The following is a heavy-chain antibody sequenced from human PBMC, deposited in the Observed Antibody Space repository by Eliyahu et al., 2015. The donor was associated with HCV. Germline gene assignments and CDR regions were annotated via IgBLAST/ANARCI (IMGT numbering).Heavy chain of an antibody. J-gene: IGHJ3*02. CDR1: GYTFIDFY. CDR2: INPSGGDT. CDR3: ARSLISGDPSLVHDSFDM. D-gene: IGHD3-9*01. V-gene: IGHV1-46*01. Sequence: QVQLVQSGAEVKKPGASVKVSCKASGYTFIDFYMHWVRQAPGQGLEWMGIINPSGGDTNYAQTFQGRVTMTRETSTSTVYMELGSLRSEDTAVYYCARSLISGDPSLVHDSFDMWGQGTMVTVSS.